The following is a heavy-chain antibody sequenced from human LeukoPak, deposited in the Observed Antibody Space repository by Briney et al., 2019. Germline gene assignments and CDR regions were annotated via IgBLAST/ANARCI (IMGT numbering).Heavy chain of an antibody. CDR1: GGSISSYY. D-gene: IGHD6-6*01. J-gene: IGHJ3*02. CDR3: ARDFEYSSSAYGFDAFDI. Sequence: SETLSLTCTVSGGSISSYYWSWIRQPAGKGLEWIGRIYTSGSTNYNPSLKSRVTMSVDTSKNQFSLKLSSVTAADTAVYYCARDFEYSSSAYGFDAFDIWGQGTMVTVSS. CDR2: IYTSGST. V-gene: IGHV4-4*07.